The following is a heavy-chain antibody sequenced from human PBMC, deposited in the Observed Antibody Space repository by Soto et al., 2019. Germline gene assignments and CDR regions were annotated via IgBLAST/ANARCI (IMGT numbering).Heavy chain of an antibody. Sequence: QVQLVQSGAEVKKPGSSVKVSCKASGGTFSSYTISWVRQAPGQGLEWMGRIIPILGIANYAQKFQGRVTITADKSTSTAYMELSSLRSEDTAVYYCARDVGDIVVVPAATRGAFDIWGQGTMVTVSS. D-gene: IGHD2-2*01. J-gene: IGHJ3*02. CDR2: IIPILGIA. CDR1: GGTFSSYT. V-gene: IGHV1-69*08. CDR3: ARDVGDIVVVPAATRGAFDI.